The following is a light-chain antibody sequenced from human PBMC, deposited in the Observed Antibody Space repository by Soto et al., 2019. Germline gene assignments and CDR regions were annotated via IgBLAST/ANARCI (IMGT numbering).Light chain of an antibody. CDR3: SSYAGSNNFGV. V-gene: IGLV2-8*01. J-gene: IGLJ1*01. Sequence: QSALTQPPSASGSPGQSVTISCTGTSSDVGGYNYVSWYQQHPGKAPKLMIYEVSKRPSGVPDRFSGSKSGNTASLTVSGPQAEDEADYYCSSYAGSNNFGVFGTGTKVTVL. CDR1: SSDVGGYNY. CDR2: EVS.